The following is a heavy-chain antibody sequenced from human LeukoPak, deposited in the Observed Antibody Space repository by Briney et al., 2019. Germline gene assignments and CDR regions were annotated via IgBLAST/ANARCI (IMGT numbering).Heavy chain of an antibody. D-gene: IGHD3-10*01. CDR1: GYTFTGYY. V-gene: IGHV1-2*02. J-gene: IGHJ5*02. CDR2: INPNSGST. CDR3: ARDGLYYYGSGSFYNWFDP. Sequence: GASVKVTCKASGYTFTGYYMHWVRQAPGQGLEWMGWINPNSGSTNYAQKFQGRVTMTRDTSISTAYMELSRLRSDDTAVYYCARDGLYYYGSGSFYNWFDPWGQGTLVTVSS.